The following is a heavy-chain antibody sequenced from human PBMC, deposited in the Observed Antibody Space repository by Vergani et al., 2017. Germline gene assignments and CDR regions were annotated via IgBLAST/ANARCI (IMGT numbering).Heavy chain of an antibody. CDR1: GGSISSGGYY. Sequence: QVQLQESGPGLVKPSQTLSLTCTVSGGSISSGGYYWSWIRQHPGKGLEWIGYIYYSGSTYYNPSLKSRVTISVDTSKNQFSLKLSSVTAADTAVYYCARGDFWSGYYNWFDPWGQGTLVTVSS. CDR2: IYYSGST. J-gene: IGHJ5*02. D-gene: IGHD3-3*01. CDR3: ARGDFWSGYYNWFDP. V-gene: IGHV4-31*03.